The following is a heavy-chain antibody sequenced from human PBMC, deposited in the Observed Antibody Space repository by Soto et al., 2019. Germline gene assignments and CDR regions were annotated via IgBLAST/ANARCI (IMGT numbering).Heavy chain of an antibody. D-gene: IGHD4-17*01. Sequence: EVQLVESGGGLLQPGGSLRLSCVASGFTFSFHWMHWVRQAPGKGLVWVSRIKFDGTTTNYADSVNGRFAISRNNAKNTVSLQIYSLTAEDTGVYYCGRGLRNYCGVDVWGQWTTVTVSS. CDR3: GRGLRNYCGVDV. CDR1: GFTFSFHW. V-gene: IGHV3-74*01. CDR2: IKFDGTTT. J-gene: IGHJ6*02.